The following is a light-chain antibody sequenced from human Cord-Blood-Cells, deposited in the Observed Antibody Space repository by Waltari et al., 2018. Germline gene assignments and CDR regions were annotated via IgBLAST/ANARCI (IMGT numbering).Light chain of an antibody. CDR3: QQRSNWPQWT. Sequence: EIVLTQSPATLSLSPGERATLSCRASQRVSSDLAWYQQKPGQAPRLLIYDASNRATGIPARFSGSGSGTDFTLTISSLEPADFAVYYCQQRSNWPQWTFGQGTQVEIK. J-gene: IGKJ1*01. CDR2: DAS. V-gene: IGKV3-11*01. CDR1: QRVSSD.